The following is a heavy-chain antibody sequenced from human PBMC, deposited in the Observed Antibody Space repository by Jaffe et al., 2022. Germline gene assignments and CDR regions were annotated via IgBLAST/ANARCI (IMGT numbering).Heavy chain of an antibody. CDR1: GDSVSTNIVA. CDR3: ARSASSRGVAFDI. Sequence: QVQLHQSGPGLVKPSQTLSLTCAISGDSVSTNIVAWNWIRQSPSRGLEWLGKTYYTSKWCNDYAVSVRSRISINPDTSKNQFSLQLNSVTPEDTAVYYCARSASSRGVAFDIWGQGTMVTVSS. V-gene: IGHV6-1*01. J-gene: IGHJ3*02. D-gene: IGHD6-25*01. CDR2: TYYTSKWCN.